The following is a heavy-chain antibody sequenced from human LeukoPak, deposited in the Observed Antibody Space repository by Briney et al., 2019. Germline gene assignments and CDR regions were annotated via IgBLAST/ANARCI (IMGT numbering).Heavy chain of an antibody. J-gene: IGHJ4*02. CDR1: GGSLSSGSYY. Sequence: SETLSLTCTVSGGSLSSGSYYWGWIRQPPGKGLEWIGSIYYSGSIYFSGSSNYNPSLKSRVTISGDTSKNHFSLRLSSVTAADTAVYYCARDFDYWGQGTLVTVSS. V-gene: IGHV4-39*07. CDR2: SIYYSGSIYFSGSS. CDR3: ARDFDY.